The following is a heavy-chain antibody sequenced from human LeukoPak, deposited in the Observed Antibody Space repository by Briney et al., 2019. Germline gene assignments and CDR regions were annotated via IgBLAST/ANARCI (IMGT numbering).Heavy chain of an antibody. CDR3: ARIREVIGMDWFDP. J-gene: IGHJ5*02. Sequence: GGSLRLSCAASGFTFSDYYMSWIRQAPGKGLEWVAYISSSGSTVYYADSLKGRFTISRDNAKNSLYLQMNSLRVDDTAVYYCARIREVIGMDWFDPWGQGTLVTVSS. CDR2: ISSSGSTV. V-gene: IGHV3-11*01. CDR1: GFTFSDYY. D-gene: IGHD5-24*01.